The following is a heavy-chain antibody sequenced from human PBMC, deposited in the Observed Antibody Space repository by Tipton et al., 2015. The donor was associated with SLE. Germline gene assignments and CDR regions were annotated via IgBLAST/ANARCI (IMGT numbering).Heavy chain of an antibody. J-gene: IGHJ4*02. CDR3: AKVQMVQGVINY. D-gene: IGHD3-10*01. V-gene: IGHV3-23*01. Sequence: SLRLSCAASGFTFSSYAMSWVRQAPGKGLEWVSAISGSGGSTYYADSVKGRFTISRDNSKNTLYLQMNSLRAEDTAVYYCAKVQMVQGVINYWGQGTLVTVSS. CDR1: GFTFSSYA. CDR2: ISGSGGST.